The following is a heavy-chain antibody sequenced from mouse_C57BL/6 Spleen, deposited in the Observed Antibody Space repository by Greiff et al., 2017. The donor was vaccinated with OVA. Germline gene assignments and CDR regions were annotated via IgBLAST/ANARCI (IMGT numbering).Heavy chain of an antibody. V-gene: IGHV1-81*01. CDR2: IYPRSGNT. CDR1: GYTFTSYG. Sequence: QVQLQQSGAELARPGASVKLSCKASGYTFTSYGISWVKQSTGQGLEWIGEIYPRSGNTYYNEKFKGKATLTADKSSSTAYMELRSLTSEDSAVYFCARRGIYYDYDGYAMDYWGQGTSVTVSS. J-gene: IGHJ4*01. D-gene: IGHD2-4*01. CDR3: ARRGIYYDYDGYAMDY.